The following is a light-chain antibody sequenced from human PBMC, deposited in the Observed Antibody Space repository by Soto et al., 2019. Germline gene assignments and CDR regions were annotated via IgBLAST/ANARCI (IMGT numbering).Light chain of an antibody. Sequence: DIPMTQSPSTLSASVGDRVTITCRASQSISSWLAWYQQKPGKAPKLLIYKASSLESGVPSRFSGSGSGTEFTLTVSSLQPDDFGTYYCQQYNSYPYTVGQGTKLEIK. V-gene: IGKV1-5*03. CDR1: QSISSW. J-gene: IGKJ2*01. CDR2: KAS. CDR3: QQYNSYPYT.